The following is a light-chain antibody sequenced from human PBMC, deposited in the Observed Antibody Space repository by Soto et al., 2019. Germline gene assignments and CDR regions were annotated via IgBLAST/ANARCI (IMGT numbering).Light chain of an antibody. J-gene: IGKJ5*01. Sequence: DIQMTHSPSSVAASVGDGVTITVRASQDVSRWLAWYQQKPGKAPKPLIYDASRLQSGVPSRFSGSGSGTDFTLTISDLQPEDFATYYCQQSYSTPISFGQGTRLEIK. CDR3: QQSYSTPIS. CDR1: QDVSRW. V-gene: IGKV1D-12*01. CDR2: DAS.